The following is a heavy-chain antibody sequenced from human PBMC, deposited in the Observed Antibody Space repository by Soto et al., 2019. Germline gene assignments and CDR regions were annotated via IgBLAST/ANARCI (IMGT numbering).Heavy chain of an antibody. CDR3: ARGKDGRRAGTYYFDMDV. V-gene: IGHV3-7*01. J-gene: IGHJ6*03. CDR1: GFSIRDYW. Sequence: EEQLVESGGGVVQPGGSLRLSCAASGFSIRDYWMTWVRQAPGKGLDWVANIKQDGSEKFYVDSLKGRFTISRDNAKNSVYLLMNSLRADDTAVYYCARGKDGRRAGTYYFDMDVWGKGTTVTLSS. D-gene: IGHD1-1*01. CDR2: IKQDGSEK.